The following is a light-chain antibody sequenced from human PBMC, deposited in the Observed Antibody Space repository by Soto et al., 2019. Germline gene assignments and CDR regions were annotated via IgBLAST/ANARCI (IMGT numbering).Light chain of an antibody. V-gene: IGLV2-14*03. CDR2: DVS. Sequence: QSVLTQPASVSGSPCQSITIYCTGTSSDVGGYNYVSWYQHHPGKAPKLIIYDVSNRPSGVSNRFSGSKSGNTTSLTISGLQPEDEADYYCSSYTTSNTRQIVFGTGTKVTVL. J-gene: IGLJ1*01. CDR1: SSDVGGYNY. CDR3: SSYTTSNTRQIV.